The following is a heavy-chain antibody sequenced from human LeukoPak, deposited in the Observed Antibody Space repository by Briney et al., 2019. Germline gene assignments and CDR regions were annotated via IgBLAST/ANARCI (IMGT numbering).Heavy chain of an antibody. V-gene: IGHV3-53*01. CDR3: ARAIPFFDY. Sequence: GGSLRLSCAASGFTVSSNYMSWVRQAPGKGLERASVIYSGGSTYYADSVKGRFTISRDNSKNTLDLQMNSLRAEDTAVYYCARAIPFFDYWGQGTLVTVSS. CDR1: GFTVSSNY. CDR2: IYSGGST. J-gene: IGHJ4*02.